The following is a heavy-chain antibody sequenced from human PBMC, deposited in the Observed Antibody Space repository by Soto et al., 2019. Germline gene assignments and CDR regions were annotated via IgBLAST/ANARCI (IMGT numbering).Heavy chain of an antibody. CDR2: IYYSGST. Sequence: SETLSLTCTVSGGSISSYYWSWIRQPPGKGLEWIGYIYYSGSTNYNPSLKSRVTISIDTSKNQFSLKLSSVTAADTAVYYCARDVDFGEEDVWGQGTKVTVSS. V-gene: IGHV4-59*01. CDR1: GGSISSYY. J-gene: IGHJ6*02. CDR3: ARDVDFGEEDV. D-gene: IGHD4-17*01.